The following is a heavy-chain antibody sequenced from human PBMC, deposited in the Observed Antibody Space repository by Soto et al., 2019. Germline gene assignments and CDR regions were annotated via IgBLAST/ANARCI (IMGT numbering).Heavy chain of an antibody. CDR1: GYSFSTNW. CDR3: ARAYGARFDI. J-gene: IGHJ3*02. Sequence: GESLKISCKGSGYSFSTNWISWVRQMPGKGLEWMGIIYPADSDTRYSPSFQGQVTISADKSISTAYLQWSSLKSSDTAMYYCARAYGARFDIWGQGTMVTVSS. CDR2: IYPADSDT. D-gene: IGHD4-17*01. V-gene: IGHV5-51*01.